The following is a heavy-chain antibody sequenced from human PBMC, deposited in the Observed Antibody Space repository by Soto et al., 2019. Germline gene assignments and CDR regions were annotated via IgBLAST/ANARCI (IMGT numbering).Heavy chain of an antibody. CDR2: IDYRGST. CDR1: GGSISISNYF. Sequence: SETLSLTCTVSGGSISISNYFWAWIRQPPGKGLEWIASIDYRGSTYTNPSLNNRVVISVDASKNHFSLKLLSVTAADTALYYCSRRAPEGFDPWGQGTLVTVSS. V-gene: IGHV4-39*02. CDR3: SRRAPEGFDP. J-gene: IGHJ5*02.